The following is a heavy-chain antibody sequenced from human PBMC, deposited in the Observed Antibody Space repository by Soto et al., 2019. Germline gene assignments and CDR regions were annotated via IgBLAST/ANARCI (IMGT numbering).Heavy chain of an antibody. CDR2: ISGSGGST. D-gene: IGHD2-15*01. Sequence: GGSLRLSCAASGFTFSSYAMSWVRQAPGKGLEWVSAISGSGGSTYYADSVKGRFTISRDNSKNTLYLQMNSLRAEDTAVYYCAKDSSPVVVVAAYFDYWGQGTLVTAPQ. CDR3: AKDSSPVVVVAAYFDY. V-gene: IGHV3-23*01. CDR1: GFTFSSYA. J-gene: IGHJ4*02.